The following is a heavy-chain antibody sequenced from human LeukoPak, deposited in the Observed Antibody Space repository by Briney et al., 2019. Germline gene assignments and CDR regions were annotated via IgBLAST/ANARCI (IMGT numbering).Heavy chain of an antibody. CDR3: AKVGDVAAVDV. CDR2: INPAGSET. Sequence: GGSLRLSCAASGFSFSAYWMTWVRQAPGTGLEWVANINPAGSETYYVDPVKGRFSISRDNAKNLVYLQMNSLRAEATALYRWAKVGDVAAVDVWGQGTPVTVSS. J-gene: IGHJ4*02. D-gene: IGHD2-15*01. V-gene: IGHV3-7*01. CDR1: GFSFSAYW.